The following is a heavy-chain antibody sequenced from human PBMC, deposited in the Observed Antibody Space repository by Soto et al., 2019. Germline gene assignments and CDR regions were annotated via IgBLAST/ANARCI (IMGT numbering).Heavy chain of an antibody. CDR2: IYYSGST. CDR1: GGSISSGGYY. CDR3: GRDLVDYYGSGKEERRKNYYYYGMDG. D-gene: IGHD3-10*01. Sequence: PSETLSLTCTVSGGSISSGGYYWSWIRQHPGKGLEWIGYIYYSGSTYYNPSLKSRVTISVDTSKNQFSLKLSSVTAADTAVYDCGRDLVDYYGSGKEERRKNYYYYGMDGWGQGTTVTVSS. V-gene: IGHV4-31*03. J-gene: IGHJ6*02.